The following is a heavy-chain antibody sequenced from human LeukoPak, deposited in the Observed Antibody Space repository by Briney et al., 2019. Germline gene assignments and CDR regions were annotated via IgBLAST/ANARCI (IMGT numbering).Heavy chain of an antibody. Sequence: GGSLRLSCAASGFTFSSYSMNWVRQAPGKGLEWVSSISSSSSYIYYADSVKGRFTISRDNAKNSLYLQMNSLRAEDTGVYYCAKDGAQYSSGPECDPRGPGALVTVSP. CDR2: ISSSSSYI. CDR1: GFTFSSYS. J-gene: IGHJ5*02. CDR3: AKDGAQYSSGPECDP. V-gene: IGHV3-21*04. D-gene: IGHD6-19*01.